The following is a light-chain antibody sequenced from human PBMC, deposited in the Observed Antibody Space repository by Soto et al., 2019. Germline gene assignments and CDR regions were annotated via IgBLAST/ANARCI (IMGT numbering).Light chain of an antibody. CDR3: QRTGSVPWT. CDR1: QNVNEF. J-gene: IGKJ1*01. V-gene: IGKV1-39*01. Sequence: DIQMTQSPSSLSASLGDRVTIICRASQNVNEFLNWFQQKPGKAPKLLISGASRLQSGVPSRVSGSGSRDAFTHPCGSPQREDLSTYYCQRTGSVPWTFGQGTKVEI. CDR2: GAS.